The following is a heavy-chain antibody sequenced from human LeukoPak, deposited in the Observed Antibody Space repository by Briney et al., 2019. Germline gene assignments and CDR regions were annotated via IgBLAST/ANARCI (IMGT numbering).Heavy chain of an antibody. V-gene: IGHV3-11*06. J-gene: IGHJ6*02. D-gene: IGHD3-3*01. CDR3: AREPIYRYYDFWSGYWDYYYGMDV. CDR1: GFTFSDYY. CDR2: ISSSSSYT. Sequence: PGGSLRLSCAASGFTFSDYYMSWISQAPGKGLEWVSYISSSSSYTNYADSVKGRFTISRDNDKNSLYLQMNSLRAEDTAVYYCAREPIYRYYDFWSGYWDYYYGMDVWGQGTTVTVSS.